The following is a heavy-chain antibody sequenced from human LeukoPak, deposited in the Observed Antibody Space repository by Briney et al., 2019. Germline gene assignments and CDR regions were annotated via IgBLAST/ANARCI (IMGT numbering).Heavy chain of an antibody. D-gene: IGHD6-6*01. CDR1: GYTLTELS. V-gene: IGHV1-24*01. CDR2: FDPEDGET. CDR3: ATARIAARPFKRFDP. J-gene: IGHJ5*02. Sequence: GASVKVSCKVSGYTLTELSMHWVRQAPGKGLGWRGGFDPEDGETIYAQKFQGRVTMTEDTSTDTAYMTLSSLRSEGTAVYYCATARIAARPFKRFDPWGQGTLVTAYS.